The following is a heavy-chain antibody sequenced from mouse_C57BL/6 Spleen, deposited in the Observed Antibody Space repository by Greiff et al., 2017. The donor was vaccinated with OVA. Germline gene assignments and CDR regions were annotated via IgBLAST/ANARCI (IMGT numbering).Heavy chain of an antibody. D-gene: IGHD2-1*01. CDR1: GFSLTSSG. J-gene: IGHJ3*01. CDR3: ARSNSQAWFAY. Sequence: VKLQESGPGLVQPSQSLSITCTVSGFSLTSSGVHWVRQSPGQGLEWLGVIWSGGSTDYNAAFISRLSISKDNSKSQVFFKMNSLQADDTAIYYCARSNSQAWFAYWGQGTLVTVSA. V-gene: IGHV2-2*01. CDR2: IWSGGST.